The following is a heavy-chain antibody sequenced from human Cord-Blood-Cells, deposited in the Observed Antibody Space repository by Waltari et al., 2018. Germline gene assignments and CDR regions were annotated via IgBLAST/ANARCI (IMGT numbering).Heavy chain of an antibody. V-gene: IGHV1-3*01. Sequence: QVQLVQSGAEVKKPGASVQVSCKASGYTSTSYAMHWVRQAPGQRLEWMGWINAGNGNTKYSQKFQGRVTITRDTSAGTAYMELSSLRSEDTAVYYCARGLGSQWLVLAFDYWGQGTLVTVSS. D-gene: IGHD6-19*01. CDR3: ARGLGSQWLVLAFDY. J-gene: IGHJ4*02. CDR2: INAGNGNT. CDR1: GYTSTSYA.